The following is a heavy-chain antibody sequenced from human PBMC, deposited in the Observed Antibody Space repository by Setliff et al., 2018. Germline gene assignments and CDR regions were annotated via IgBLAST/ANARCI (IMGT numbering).Heavy chain of an antibody. CDR2: ISSSSTSI. V-gene: IGHV3-11*04. J-gene: IGHJ3*02. D-gene: IGHD3-22*01. CDR1: GFTFSDYY. CDR3: VRELRVIVGVGIQGVFDI. Sequence: PGGSLRLSCAASGFTFSDYYMSWIRQTPGKGLEWVSYISSSSTSIYSDSVKDRFTISRDNAKKSLYLQMDSLRAEDTAVYYCVRELRVIVGVGIQGVFDIWGQGTMVTVSS.